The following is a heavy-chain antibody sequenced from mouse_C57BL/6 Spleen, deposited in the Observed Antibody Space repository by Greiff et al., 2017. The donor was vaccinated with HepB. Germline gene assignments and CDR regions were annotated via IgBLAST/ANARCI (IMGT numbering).Heavy chain of an antibody. CDR1: GFTFSDFY. J-gene: IGHJ2*01. CDR2: SRNKANDYTT. V-gene: IGHV7-1*01. CDR3: ARGSSGFDY. Sequence: EVNLVESGGGLVQSGRSLRLSCATSGFTFSDFYMEWVRQAPGKGLEWIAASRNKANDYTTEYSASVKGRFIVSRDTSQSILYLQMNALRAEDTAIYYCARGSSGFDYWGQGTTLTVSS. D-gene: IGHD3-2*02.